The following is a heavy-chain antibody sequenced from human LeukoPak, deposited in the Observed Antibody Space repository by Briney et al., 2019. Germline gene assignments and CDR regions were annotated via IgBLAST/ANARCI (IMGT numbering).Heavy chain of an antibody. V-gene: IGHV1-18*01. CDR1: GYTFTSYG. Sequence: ASVKVSCKASGYTFTSYGISGVRQAPGQGLEGMGWISAYNGNTNYAQKLQGRVTMTTDTSTSTAYMELRSLRSDDTAVYYCARGGAAEYYYYYYMDVWGKGTTVTVSS. CDR3: ARGGAAEYYYYYYMDV. J-gene: IGHJ6*03. D-gene: IGHD6-13*01. CDR2: ISAYNGNT.